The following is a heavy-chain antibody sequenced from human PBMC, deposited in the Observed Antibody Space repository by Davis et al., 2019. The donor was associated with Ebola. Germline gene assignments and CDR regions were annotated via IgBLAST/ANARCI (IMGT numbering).Heavy chain of an antibody. CDR1: GGSFSGYY. J-gene: IGHJ5*02. D-gene: IGHD1-26*01. CDR3: ARRVGATWSWFDP. CDR2: INHSGST. V-gene: IGHV4-34*01. Sequence: GSLRLSCAVYGGSFSGYYWSWIRQPPGKGLEWMGEINHSGSTNYNPSLKSRVTISVDTSKNQFSLKLSSVTAADTAVYYCARRVGATWSWFDPWGQGTLVTVSS.